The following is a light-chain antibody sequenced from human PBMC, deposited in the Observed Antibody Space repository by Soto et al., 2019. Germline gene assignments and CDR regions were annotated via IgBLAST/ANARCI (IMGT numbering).Light chain of an antibody. J-gene: IGKJ2*01. CDR1: QSIRRS. Sequence: DIQMTQSPSSLSASVGDRVTITCRASQSIRRSLSWYQRKPGQAPNLLIYAASTSQSGVPSRFSGSGSETDFTLTISSLQPEDFATFYCQQSYSVPFTFGQGTKLEIK. V-gene: IGKV1-39*01. CDR2: AAS. CDR3: QQSYSVPFT.